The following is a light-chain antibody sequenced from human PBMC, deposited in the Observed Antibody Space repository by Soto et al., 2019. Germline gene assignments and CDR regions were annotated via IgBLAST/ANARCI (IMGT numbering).Light chain of an antibody. CDR1: QSVSSSY. J-gene: IGKJ2*01. CDR3: QQYSRSPPVYT. Sequence: EIVLTQSPGTLSLSPGERATLSCRASQSVSSSYLAWYQQKPGQAPRLLIYGASSRATGIQERFSGSGSGTDFTLTISRLESEDFAVYYYQQYSRSPPVYTFGQATKLEIK. V-gene: IGKV3-20*01. CDR2: GAS.